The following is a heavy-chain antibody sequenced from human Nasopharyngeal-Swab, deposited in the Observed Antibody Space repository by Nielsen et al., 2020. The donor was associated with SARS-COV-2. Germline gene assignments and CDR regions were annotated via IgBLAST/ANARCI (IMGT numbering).Heavy chain of an antibody. V-gene: IGHV4-39*07. D-gene: IGHD4-17*01. CDR1: GASISSRNNY. CDR3: ARDESGDYLGLPFDH. J-gene: IGHJ4*02. CDR2: ILSSGST. Sequence: SETLSLTCVVSGASISSRNNYWGWIRQSPGKGLEWIGTILSSGSTYNPSLKSRVTMPVDTSKNQFSLKLTFVTAADTAVYYCARDESGDYLGLPFDHWGRGTLVTVSS.